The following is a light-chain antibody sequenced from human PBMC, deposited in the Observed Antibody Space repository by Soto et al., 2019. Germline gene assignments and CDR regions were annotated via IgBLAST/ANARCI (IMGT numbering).Light chain of an antibody. CDR1: QSVSSY. CDR2: DAS. CDR3: QQRSNWPLT. V-gene: IGKV3-11*01. J-gene: IGKJ3*01. Sequence: EIVLTQSPATLSLSPGERATLSCRASQSVSSYLAWYQQKPGQAPRLLIYDASNMATGIPARFRGSGSATDFTRTISRLEPEDFAVYYCQQRSNWPLTFGPGTQVDIK.